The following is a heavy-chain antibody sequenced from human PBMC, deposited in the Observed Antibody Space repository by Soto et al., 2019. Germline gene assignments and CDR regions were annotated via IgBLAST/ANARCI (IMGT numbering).Heavy chain of an antibody. CDR2: ISSSSSYI. V-gene: IGHV3-21*01. Sequence: ESGGGLVKPGGSLRLSCAASGFTFSSYSMNWVRQAPGKGLEWVSSISSSSSYIYYADSVKGRFTISRDNAKNSLYLQMNSLRAEDTAVYYCGVREELGELEFDYWGQGTLVTVSS. D-gene: IGHD3-10*01. J-gene: IGHJ4*02. CDR1: GFTFSSYS. CDR3: GVREELGELEFDY.